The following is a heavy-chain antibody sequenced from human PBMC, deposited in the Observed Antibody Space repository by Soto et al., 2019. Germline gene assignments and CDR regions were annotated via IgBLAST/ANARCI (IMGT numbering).Heavy chain of an antibody. CDR1: GFTFSSYD. V-gene: IGHV3-13*01. J-gene: IGHJ6*02. CDR2: IGTAGDT. Sequence: GGSLRLSCAASGFTFSSYDMHWVRQATGKGLEWVSAIGTAGDTYYPGSVKGRFTISRENAKNSLYLQMNSLRAGDTAVYYCARASVGYCXGGSCPGYYYYYYGMDVWGQGTTVTVSS. CDR3: ARASVGYCXGGSCPGYYYYYYGMDV. D-gene: IGHD2-15*01.